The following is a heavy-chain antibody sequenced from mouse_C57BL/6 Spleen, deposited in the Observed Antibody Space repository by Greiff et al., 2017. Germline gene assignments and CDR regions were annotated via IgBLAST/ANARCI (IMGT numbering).Heavy chain of an antibody. Sequence: EVKLVESGGGLVKPGGSLKLSCAASGFTFSSYTMSWVRQTPEKRLEWVATISGGGGNTYYPDSVKGRFTISRDNAKNTLYLQMSSLRSEDTALYYCASHVAYYSNSAWFAYWGQGTLVTVSA. CDR3: ASHVAYYSNSAWFAY. CDR2: ISGGGGNT. J-gene: IGHJ3*01. CDR1: GFTFSSYT. V-gene: IGHV5-9*01. D-gene: IGHD2-5*01.